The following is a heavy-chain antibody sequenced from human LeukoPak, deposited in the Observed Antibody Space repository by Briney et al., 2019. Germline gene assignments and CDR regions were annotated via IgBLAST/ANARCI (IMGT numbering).Heavy chain of an antibody. V-gene: IGHV4-39*07. Sequence: SETLSLTCTVSGGSISSSSYYWGWIRQPPGKGLEWIGSIYYSGSTNYNPSLKSRVTISVDTSKNQFSLRLCSVTAADTAVYYCAREGSRDFWSGPVYYFDYWGQGTLVTVSS. CDR2: IYYSGST. CDR1: GGSISSSSYY. CDR3: AREGSRDFWSGPVYYFDY. D-gene: IGHD3-3*01. J-gene: IGHJ4*02.